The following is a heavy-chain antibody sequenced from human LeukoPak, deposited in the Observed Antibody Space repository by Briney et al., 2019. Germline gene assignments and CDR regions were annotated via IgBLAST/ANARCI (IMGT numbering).Heavy chain of an antibody. D-gene: IGHD4-17*01. V-gene: IGHV3-23*01. J-gene: IGHJ3*02. CDR3: TRDPNGDYVGAFDM. Sequence: GGSLRLSCAASGITFSTYAMTWVRQAPGKGLEWVSSIRGSGGGTDYADSVKGRFTISRDNSRDTLFLQMDSLRAEDTALYYCTRDPNGDYVGAFDMWGPGTMVTVSS. CDR1: GITFSTYA. CDR2: IRGSGGGT.